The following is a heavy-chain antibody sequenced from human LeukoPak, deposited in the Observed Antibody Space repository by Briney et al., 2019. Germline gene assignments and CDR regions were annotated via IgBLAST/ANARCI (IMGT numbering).Heavy chain of an antibody. CDR1: EYTFTGYY. D-gene: IGHD3-22*01. CDR2: INPNSGGT. Sequence: ASVKVSCKASEYTFTGYYMHWVRQAPGQGLEWMGWINPNSGGTNYAQKFQGRVTMTRDTSISTAYMELSRLRSDDTAVYYCARGRNYYDSSGYYLHYWGQGTLVTVSS. J-gene: IGHJ4*02. V-gene: IGHV1-2*02. CDR3: ARGRNYYDSSGYYLHY.